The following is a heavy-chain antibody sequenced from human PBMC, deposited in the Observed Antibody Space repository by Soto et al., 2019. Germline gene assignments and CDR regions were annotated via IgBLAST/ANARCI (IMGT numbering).Heavy chain of an antibody. CDR1: GFTFSVYA. CDR3: ASLGVGDWANYYYYYGMDV. J-gene: IGHJ6*02. Sequence: GGLRLSCAATGFTFSVYAMTWVRQAPGKGLEWVSAVTANGGSTYSADSVKGRFTISRDNSKNTLFLQMNSLRAEDTAVYYCASLGVGDWANYYYYYGMDVWGQGTTVTVSS. D-gene: IGHD2-21*02. V-gene: IGHV3-23*01. CDR2: VTANGGST.